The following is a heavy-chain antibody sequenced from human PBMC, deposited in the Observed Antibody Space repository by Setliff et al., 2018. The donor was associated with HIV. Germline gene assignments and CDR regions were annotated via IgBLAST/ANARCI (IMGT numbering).Heavy chain of an antibody. D-gene: IGHD2-15*01. J-gene: IGHJ5*02. CDR3: ARFTVVVFGAGEPSWFDP. V-gene: IGHV4-30-4*08. Sequence: SETLSLTCTVSGDSIISGDYYWSWIRQSPGKGLEWIGHIHDKGNIDYNASLKSRLAISSDTSKNQFSLNLSSVIAADTAIYFCARFTVVVFGAGEPSWFDPWGQGILVTVSS. CDR1: GDSIISGDYY. CDR2: IHDKGNI.